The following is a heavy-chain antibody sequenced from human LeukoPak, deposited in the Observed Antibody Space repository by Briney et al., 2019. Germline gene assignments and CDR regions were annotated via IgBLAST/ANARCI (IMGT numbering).Heavy chain of an antibody. CDR3: ARHRGYSTPYYYGMDV. D-gene: IGHD4-4*01. V-gene: IGHV4-34*01. Sequence: PSETLSLTCAVYGGSFSGYYWSWIRQPPGKGLEWIGEINHSGSTNYNPSLKSRVTISVDTSKNQFSLKLSSVTAADTAVYYCARHRGYSTPYYYGMDVWGQGTTVTVSS. CDR1: GGSFSGYY. J-gene: IGHJ6*02. CDR2: INHSGST.